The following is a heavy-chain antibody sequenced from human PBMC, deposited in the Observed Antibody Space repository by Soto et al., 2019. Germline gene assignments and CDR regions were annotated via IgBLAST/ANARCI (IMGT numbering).Heavy chain of an antibody. V-gene: IGHV3-30*18. D-gene: IGHD3-10*01. Sequence: QVQLVDSGGGVVQPGRSMRLSCAASGFTFSSLGMHWVRQAPGKGLEWVALISKDGSNRYYADSVKGRFTISRDNSKDTLYLEMNSLRAEDTAVYYCAKDLPHHIPHGALDSWGQGTLVTVSS. J-gene: IGHJ4*02. CDR2: ISKDGSNR. CDR1: GFTFSSLG. CDR3: AKDLPHHIPHGALDS.